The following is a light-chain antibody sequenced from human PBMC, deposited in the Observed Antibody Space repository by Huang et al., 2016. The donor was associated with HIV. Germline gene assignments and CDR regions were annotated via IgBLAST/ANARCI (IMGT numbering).Light chain of an antibody. V-gene: IGKV3-15*01. CDR3: QQYQDWPRT. Sequence: EIVMTQSPGTLSLSPGERATLSCRPSQSVSSNLAWYQHKPGQAPRLLIYGASTRATGVPARFSGSGSGTEFTLTIRSLQSDDFVVYYCQQYQDWPRTFGQGTKVEIK. CDR1: QSVSSN. J-gene: IGKJ1*01. CDR2: GAS.